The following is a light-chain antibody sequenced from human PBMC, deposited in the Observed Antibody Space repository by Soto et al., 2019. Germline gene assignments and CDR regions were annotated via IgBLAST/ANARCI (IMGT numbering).Light chain of an antibody. CDR1: QGISNY. CDR2: AAS. J-gene: IGKJ4*01. V-gene: IGKV1-9*01. CDR3: QQHNSYHLT. Sequence: IQLTPSPYFLSSSVGGRAPLTCRASQGISNYLVCYQQTQGKAPKLLIYAASTLQSGVPSRFSGSGSGTEFTLKISSLQPEDFATYYCQQHNSYHLTFGGGTQLDIK.